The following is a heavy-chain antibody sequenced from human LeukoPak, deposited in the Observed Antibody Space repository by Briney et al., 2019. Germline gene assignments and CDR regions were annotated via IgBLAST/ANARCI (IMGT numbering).Heavy chain of an antibody. CDR3: ASHPLRGGYYYGMDV. V-gene: IGHV4-59*08. Sequence: PSETLSLTCTVSGGSISSYYWSWIRQPPGKGLEWIGYIYCSGSTNYNPSLKSRVTISVDTSKNQFSLKLSSVTAADTAVYYCASHPLRGGYYYGMDVWGQGTTVTVSS. J-gene: IGHJ6*02. CDR1: GGSISSYY. CDR2: IYCSGST. D-gene: IGHD3-10*01.